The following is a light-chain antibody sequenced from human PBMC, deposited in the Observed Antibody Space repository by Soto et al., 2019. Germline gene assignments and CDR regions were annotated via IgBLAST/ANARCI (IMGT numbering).Light chain of an antibody. J-gene: IGKJ1*01. CDR2: WAS. V-gene: IGKV4-1*01. CDR3: QQYYDSPRT. Sequence: DIVMTQSPDTLAVSLGERATINCKSNQSLLYRSNNKNYLAWYQQIPRQPPTLLIYWASTRESGVPDRFSVSGSGTDFTLTLNSLQPEDVAVYYYQQYYDSPRTIGQGTWVEI. CDR1: QSLLYRSNNKNY.